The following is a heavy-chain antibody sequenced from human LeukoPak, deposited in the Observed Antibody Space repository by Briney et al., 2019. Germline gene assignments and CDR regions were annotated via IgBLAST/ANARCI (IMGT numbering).Heavy chain of an antibody. J-gene: IGHJ3*02. D-gene: IGHD6-13*01. CDR3: ARETAAAGSWDAFDI. V-gene: IGHV3-30*04. Sequence: GGSLRLSCAASGFTFSSYAMHWVRQAPGKGLEWVAAISYDGSNKYYADSVKGRFTISRDNSKNTLYLQMNSLRAEDTAVYYCARETAAAGSWDAFDIWGQGTMVTVSS. CDR2: ISYDGSNK. CDR1: GFTFSSYA.